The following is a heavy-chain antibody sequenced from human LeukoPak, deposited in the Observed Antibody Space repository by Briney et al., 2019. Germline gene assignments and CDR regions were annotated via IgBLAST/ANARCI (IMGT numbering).Heavy chain of an antibody. CDR3: ARDPHY. CDR2: IYYSGST. CDR1: GGSISSYY. Sequence: SETLSLTCTVSGGSISSYYWSWIRQPQGKGLEWIGCIYYSGSTDYNPSLKSRVTISVDTSKNQFSLKLSSVTAADTAVYYCARDPHYWGQGTLVTVSS. V-gene: IGHV4-59*12. J-gene: IGHJ4*02.